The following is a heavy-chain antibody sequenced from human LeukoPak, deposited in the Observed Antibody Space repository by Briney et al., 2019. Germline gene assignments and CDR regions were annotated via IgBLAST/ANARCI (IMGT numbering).Heavy chain of an antibody. J-gene: IGHJ3*02. D-gene: IGHD5-24*01. V-gene: IGHV1-46*01. CDR1: GYTFTNYY. CDR3: ARIRDGYNDAYDI. CDR2: INTGGDNT. Sequence: ASVTVSCKASGYTFTNYYIHWVRQAPGQGLEWMGLINTGGDNTDYAQNFQGRVTMTRDTSTSAVYMGLSSLRSEDTAVYYCARIRDGYNDAYDIWGQGTMVTVSS.